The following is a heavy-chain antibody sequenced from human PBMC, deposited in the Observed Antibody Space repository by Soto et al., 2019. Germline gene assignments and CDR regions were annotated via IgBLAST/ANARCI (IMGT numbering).Heavy chain of an antibody. CDR1: GYTFTSYD. J-gene: IGHJ4*02. CDR2: MNPNSGNT. V-gene: IGHV1-8*01. D-gene: IGHD4-4*01. Sequence: GASVKVSCKASGYTFTSYDINWVRQATGQGLEWMGWMNPNSGNTGYAQKFQGRVTMTRNTSISTAYMELSSLRSEDTAVYYCARRLAVTTPYYFDYWGQGTLVTVSS. CDR3: ARRLAVTTPYYFDY.